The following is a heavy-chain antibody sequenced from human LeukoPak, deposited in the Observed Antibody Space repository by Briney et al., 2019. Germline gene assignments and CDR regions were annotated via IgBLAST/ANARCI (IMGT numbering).Heavy chain of an antibody. CDR2: IIPIFGTA. D-gene: IGHD5-24*01. Sequence: AVKVSCMASLGTFSSYAISWVRQAPAQGREWMGGIIPIFGTANYAQKFQGRVTITADESTSTAYMELSSLRSEDTAVYYCARGAKMATPMEDYYYGMDVWGQGTTVTVSS. CDR1: LGTFSSYA. CDR3: ARGAKMATPMEDYYYGMDV. V-gene: IGHV1-69*13. J-gene: IGHJ6*02.